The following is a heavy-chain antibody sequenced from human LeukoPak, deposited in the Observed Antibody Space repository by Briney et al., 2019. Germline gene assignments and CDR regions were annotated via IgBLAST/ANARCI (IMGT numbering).Heavy chain of an antibody. J-gene: IGHJ4*02. CDR3: ARGTPRIAAVDY. Sequence: PSETLSLTFAVYGGSFSGYYWSWIRQPPGKGLEWIGEINHSGSTNYNPSLKSRVTISVDTSKNQFSLKLSSVTAADTAVYYCARGTPRIAAVDYWGQGTLVTVSS. D-gene: IGHD6-13*01. V-gene: IGHV4-34*01. CDR1: GGSFSGYY. CDR2: INHSGST.